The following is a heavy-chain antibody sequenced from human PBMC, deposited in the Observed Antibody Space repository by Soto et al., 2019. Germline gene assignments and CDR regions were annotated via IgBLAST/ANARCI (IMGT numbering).Heavy chain of an antibody. CDR1: GGPINNTY. CDR2: IFSNGRT. D-gene: IGHD3-10*01. V-gene: IGHV4-59*01. J-gene: IGHJ4*02. CDR3: SRGGDNSPWYYSL. Sequence: QVQLHESGPGLVKSSETLSLTCTVSGGPINNTYWSWIRQPPGRGLEWNGYIFSNGRTNYNPSLESRVTISVYTSKNQLSLKLRSVTAADTAVYYCSRGGDNSPWYYSLWGQGTLVAGSS.